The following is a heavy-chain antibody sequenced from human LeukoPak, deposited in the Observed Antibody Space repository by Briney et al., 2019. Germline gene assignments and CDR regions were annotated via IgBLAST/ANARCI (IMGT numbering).Heavy chain of an antibody. CDR3: ARDGRIAGGYYDYSYYGTDV. D-gene: IGHD1-26*01. Sequence: SETLSLTCTVSGGSVSSGSYYWSWNRQPPGKGLEGIGYIYYSGSTNYNPSLKSRVTIAVYTSKNQFSLKLSSVTAADTAVYYCARDGRIAGGYYDYSYYGTDVWGQGTTVTVSS. CDR2: IYYSGST. J-gene: IGHJ6*02. CDR1: GGSVSSGSYY. V-gene: IGHV4-61*01.